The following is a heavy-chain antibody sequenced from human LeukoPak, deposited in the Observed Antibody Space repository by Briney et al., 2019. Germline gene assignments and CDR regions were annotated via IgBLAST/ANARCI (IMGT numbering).Heavy chain of an antibody. CDR2: ISGSGGST. D-gene: IGHD2-15*01. J-gene: IGHJ3*02. CDR1: GFTFSSYA. Sequence: GGSLRLSCAASGFTFSSYAMSWVRQAPGKGLEWVSAISGSGGSTYYADSVKGRFTISRDNSKNSLYLQMNSLRAEDTAVYYCARPRYCSGGSCYSDAFDIWGQGTMVTVSS. CDR3: ARPRYCSGGSCYSDAFDI. V-gene: IGHV3-23*01.